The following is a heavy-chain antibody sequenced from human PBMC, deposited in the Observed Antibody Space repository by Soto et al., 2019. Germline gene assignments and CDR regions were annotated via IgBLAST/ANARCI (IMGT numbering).Heavy chain of an antibody. CDR2: ISYDGSNK. J-gene: IGHJ6*02. CDR1: GFTFSSYA. CDR3: ARGLAQYYGMDV. D-gene: IGHD3-22*01. V-gene: IGHV3-30-3*01. Sequence: PGGSLRLSCAASGFTFSSYAMHWVRQAPGKGLEWVAVISYDGSNKYYADSVKGRFTISRDNSKNTLYLQMNSLRAEDTAVYYCARGLAQYYGMDVWGQGTTVTVS.